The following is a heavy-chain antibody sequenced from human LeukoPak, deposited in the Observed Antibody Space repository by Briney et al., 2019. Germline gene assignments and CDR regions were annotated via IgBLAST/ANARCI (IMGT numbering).Heavy chain of an antibody. CDR3: ARGLWDH. V-gene: IGHV3-21*01. Sequence: PGRSLRLSCAASGFTFSSYAMIWVRQAPGKGLEWVSSISSTGNFIYYADSLKGRFTVSRDNAKNSLYLQMNSLRAEDTAVYYCARGLWDHWGQGTLVTVSS. CDR1: GFTFSSYA. J-gene: IGHJ4*02. CDR2: ISSTGNFI.